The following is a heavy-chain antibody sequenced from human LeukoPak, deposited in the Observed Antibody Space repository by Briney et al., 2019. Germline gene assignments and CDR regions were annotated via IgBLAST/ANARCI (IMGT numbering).Heavy chain of an antibody. CDR1: GGSISSHY. CDR2: IYTSGST. CDR3: AREVVGASYYYYYMDV. Sequence: SETLSLTCTVSGGSISSHYWSWIRQPAGKGLEWIGRIYTSGSTNYNPSLKSRVTMSVDTSKNQFSLKLSSVTAADTAVYYCAREVVGASYYYYYMDVWGKGTTVTVSS. J-gene: IGHJ6*03. D-gene: IGHD1-26*01. V-gene: IGHV4-4*07.